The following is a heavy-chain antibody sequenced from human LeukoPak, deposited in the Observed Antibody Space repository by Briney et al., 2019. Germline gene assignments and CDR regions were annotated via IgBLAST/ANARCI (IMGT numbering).Heavy chain of an antibody. V-gene: IGHV4-59*08. J-gene: IGHJ3*02. D-gene: IGHD6-19*01. CDR3: ARRLGIAVAGVYDAFDI. Sequence: SSETLSLTCTVSGGSISSYYWSWIRQPPGKGLEWIGYIYYSGSTNYNPSLKSRVTISVDTSKNQFSLKLKSVTAADTAVYYCARRLGIAVAGVYDAFDIWGQGTMVTVSS. CDR2: IYYSGST. CDR1: GGSISSYY.